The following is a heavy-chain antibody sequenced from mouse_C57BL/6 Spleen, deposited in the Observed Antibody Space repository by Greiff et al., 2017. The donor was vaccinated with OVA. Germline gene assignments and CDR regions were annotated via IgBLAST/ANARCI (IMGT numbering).Heavy chain of an antibody. D-gene: IGHD2-2*01. Sequence: EVQVVESGGGLVKPGGSLKLSCAASGFTFSSYTMSWVRQTPEKRLEWVATISGGGGNTYYPDSVKGRFTISRDNAKNTLDLQMSSLRSEDTALYYCARHMVTTRGFDYWGQGTTLTVSS. CDR1: GFTFSSYT. J-gene: IGHJ2*01. CDR2: ISGGGGNT. V-gene: IGHV5-9*01. CDR3: ARHMVTTRGFDY.